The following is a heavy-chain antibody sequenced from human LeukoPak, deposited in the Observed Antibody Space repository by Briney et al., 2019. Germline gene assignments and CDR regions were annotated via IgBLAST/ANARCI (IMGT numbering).Heavy chain of an antibody. CDR2: FYYSGST. D-gene: IGHD3-10*01. CDR3: ARGERGNWFDP. V-gene: IGHV4-59*08. J-gene: IGHJ5*02. CDR1: GGSISSYY. Sequence: SETLSLTCTVSGGSISSYYWSWIRQPPGKGLEWIGFFYYSGSTNYNPSLKSRVTISIDTSKNQFSQRLTSVTAADTAVYYCARGERGNWFDPWGQGTLVTVSS.